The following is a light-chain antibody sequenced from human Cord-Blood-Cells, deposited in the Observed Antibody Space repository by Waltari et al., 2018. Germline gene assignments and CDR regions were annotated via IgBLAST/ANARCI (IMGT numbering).Light chain of an antibody. CDR2: AAS. CDR3: QQSYSTLFT. CDR1: QSISSY. J-gene: IGKJ3*01. Sequence: DIPMTQSPSSLSASVGDRVTITCRASQSISSYLNWYQQRPGKAPKLLIYAASSLQSGVPSRFSGSGSGTDCTLTISSLQPEDFATYYCQQSYSTLFTFGPGTKVDIK. V-gene: IGKV1-39*01.